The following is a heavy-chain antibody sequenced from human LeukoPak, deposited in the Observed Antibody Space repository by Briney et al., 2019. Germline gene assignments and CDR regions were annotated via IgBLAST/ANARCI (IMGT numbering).Heavy chain of an antibody. CDR2: IGGGDT. J-gene: IGHJ4*02. Sequence: GGSLRLSCVASGFTFNIFAMSWVRQSPGQGLEWVSTIGGGDTYYTDSVKGRFSISRDDSKNTIFLQMNSLRAEDTAVYYCARDRRGEYYFDYWGQRTLVTVSS. CDR1: GFTFNIFA. V-gene: IGHV3-23*01. D-gene: IGHD3-10*01. CDR3: ARDRRGEYYFDY.